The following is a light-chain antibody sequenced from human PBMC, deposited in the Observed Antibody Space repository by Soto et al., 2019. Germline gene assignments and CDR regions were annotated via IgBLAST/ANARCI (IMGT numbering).Light chain of an antibody. Sequence: QSVLSQPASVSGSPGQSIAISCTGTSSDVGTYNLVSWYQQPPGKAPKLIIFEVSKRPSGVSDRFSGSKSGNTASLTSSGLHGEHEADDYCCSYARTGTLQVFGTGTKLTVL. CDR1: SSDVGTYNL. CDR2: EVS. CDR3: CSYARTGTLQV. V-gene: IGLV2-23*02. J-gene: IGLJ1*01.